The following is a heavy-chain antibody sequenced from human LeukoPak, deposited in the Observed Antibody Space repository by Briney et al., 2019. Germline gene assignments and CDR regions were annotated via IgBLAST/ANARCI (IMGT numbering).Heavy chain of an antibody. CDR2: IYYSGST. V-gene: IGHV4-59*07. CDR3: ARQPSSWFTSFDS. D-gene: IGHD6-13*01. Sequence: SDTLSLTCTVSGGSLSSYFWSCLRHPPGKGLEWIAYIYYSGSTNHNPSLKSRVTISVDTSKNQFSLKLSSVTAADTAVYYCARQPSSWFTSFDSWGQGTLVTVS. J-gene: IGHJ4*02. CDR1: GGSLSSYF.